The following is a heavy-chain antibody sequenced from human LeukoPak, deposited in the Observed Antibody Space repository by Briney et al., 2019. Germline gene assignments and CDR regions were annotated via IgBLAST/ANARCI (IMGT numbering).Heavy chain of an antibody. CDR1: GGSISSYY. CDR3: ARDPFTSSPGLFDY. J-gene: IGHJ4*02. Sequence: SETLSLTCTVSGGSISSYYWSWIRQPAGKGLEWIGRIYTSGSTNYNPSLKSRVTMSVDTSKNQFSLKLSSVTAADTAVYYCARDPFTSSPGLFDYWGQGTLVTVSS. V-gene: IGHV4-4*07. D-gene: IGHD2-8*02. CDR2: IYTSGST.